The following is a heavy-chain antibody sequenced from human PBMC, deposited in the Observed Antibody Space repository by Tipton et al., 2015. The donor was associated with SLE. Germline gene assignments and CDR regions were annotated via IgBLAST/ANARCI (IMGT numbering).Heavy chain of an antibody. J-gene: IGHJ3*02. D-gene: IGHD3-10*01. CDR3: ATPPRGFGVDIFDI. Sequence: SLRLSCAASGFTFSSFAMNWVRQAPGKGLEWVSFISVTGDTTHYAASVKGRFTISRDNSNNTLYLQMKSLRADDTAVYYCATPPRGFGVDIFDIWGQGTMVTVSS. CDR2: ISVTGDTT. V-gene: IGHV3-23*01. CDR1: GFTFSSFA.